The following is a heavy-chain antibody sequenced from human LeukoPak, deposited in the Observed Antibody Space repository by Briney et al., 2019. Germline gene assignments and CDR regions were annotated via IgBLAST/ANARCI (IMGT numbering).Heavy chain of an antibody. Sequence: ASVKVSCKPSRYTFTDYYIHWVRHAPGQGLEGMGWINPNSGGTNYAQKFQDSVTMTRDTSISTAYMELSSLKSDDTAVYYCARQANDHSGHDYWGQGTLVTVSS. CDR1: RYTFTDYY. J-gene: IGHJ4*02. V-gene: IGHV1-2*02. D-gene: IGHD3-22*01. CDR2: INPNSGGT. CDR3: ARQANDHSGHDY.